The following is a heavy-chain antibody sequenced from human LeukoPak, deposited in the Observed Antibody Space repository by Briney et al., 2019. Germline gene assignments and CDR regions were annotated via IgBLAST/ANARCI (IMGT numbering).Heavy chain of an antibody. CDR1: GFTFSSYS. CDR2: ISSSSSYI. CDR3: ARARYIAATIPDYGMDV. D-gene: IGHD5-12*01. V-gene: IGHV3-21*01. Sequence: GGSLRPSCAASGFTFSSYSMNWVRQAPGKGLEWVSSISSSSSYIYYADSVKGRFTISRDNAKNSLYLQMNSLRAEDTAVYYCARARYIAATIPDYGMDVWGQGTTVTVSS. J-gene: IGHJ6*02.